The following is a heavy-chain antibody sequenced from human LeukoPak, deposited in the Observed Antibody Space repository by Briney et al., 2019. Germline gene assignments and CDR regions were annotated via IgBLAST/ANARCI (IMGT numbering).Heavy chain of an antibody. CDR2: IIPIFGTA. CDR1: GGTFSSYA. CDR3: ARELRYCSSTSCNFDY. V-gene: IGHV1-69*01. J-gene: IGHJ4*02. D-gene: IGHD2-2*01. Sequence: ASVKVSCKASGGTFSSYAISWVRQAPGQGLEWMGGIIPIFGTANYAQKFQGRVTITADESTSTAYMELSSLRSEDTAVYYCARELRYCSSTSCNFDYWGQGTLVTVSS.